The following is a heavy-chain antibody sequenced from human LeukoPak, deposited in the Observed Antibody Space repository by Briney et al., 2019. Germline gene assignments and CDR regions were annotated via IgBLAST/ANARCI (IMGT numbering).Heavy chain of an antibody. CDR1: GYTFTSYD. Sequence: GASVKVSCKASGYTFTSYDINWVRQATGQGLEWMGWMNPNSGNTGYAQKFQGRVTITRNTSISTAYMELSSLRSEDTAVYYCARRDILTGYYFLDYWGQGTLVTVSS. D-gene: IGHD3-9*01. CDR2: MNPNSGNT. V-gene: IGHV1-8*03. CDR3: ARRDILTGYYFLDY. J-gene: IGHJ4*02.